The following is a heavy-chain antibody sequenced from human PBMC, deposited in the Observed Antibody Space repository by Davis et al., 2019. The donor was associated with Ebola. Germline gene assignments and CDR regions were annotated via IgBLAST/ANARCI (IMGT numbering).Heavy chain of an antibody. J-gene: IGHJ4*02. V-gene: IGHV1-2*04. CDR2: INPNSGGT. D-gene: IGHD1-1*01. CDR3: ARDMGSTVGFIMQTDY. Sequence: ASVTVSCKASGYTFTGYYMHWVRQAPGQGLEWMGWINPNSGGTDSAQKFQGWVTMTRDTSVSAVYLELRNLKSDDTAVYYCARDMGSTVGFIMQTDYWGQGTLVTVSS. CDR1: GYTFTGYY.